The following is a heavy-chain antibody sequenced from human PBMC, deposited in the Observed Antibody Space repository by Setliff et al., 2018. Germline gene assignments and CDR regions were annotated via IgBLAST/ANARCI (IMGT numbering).Heavy chain of an antibody. J-gene: IGHJ4*02. Sequence: PGGSLRLSCAASGFTFSDYYMSWIRQAPGKGLEWVSYISSSGSTIYYADSVKGRFIISRDNSKNTLYLQMNSLRAEDTAVYYCAKKIIAGGGPPYDYFDYWGQGTLVTVSS. CDR1: GFTFSDYY. CDR3: AKKIIAGGGPPYDYFDY. D-gene: IGHD1-26*01. CDR2: ISSSGSTI. V-gene: IGHV3-11*01.